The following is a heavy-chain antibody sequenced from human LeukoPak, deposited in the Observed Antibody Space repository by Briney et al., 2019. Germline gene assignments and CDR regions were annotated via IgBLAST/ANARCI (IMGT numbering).Heavy chain of an antibody. D-gene: IGHD6-19*01. Sequence: GRSLRLSCAASGFSFSNFGMHWVRQAPGKGLEWVAVISYDGRNKYFADSVKGRLTISRDNSKNTVYLEMNSLRDEGTAVYYCAKDKRGSSGWYDHWGQGTLVFVSS. CDR3: AKDKRGSSGWYDH. J-gene: IGHJ5*02. V-gene: IGHV3-30*18. CDR2: ISYDGRNK. CDR1: GFSFSNFG.